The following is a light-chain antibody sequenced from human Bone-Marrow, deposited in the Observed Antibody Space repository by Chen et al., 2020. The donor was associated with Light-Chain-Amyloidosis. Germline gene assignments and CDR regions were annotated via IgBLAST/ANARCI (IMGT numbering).Light chain of an antibody. CDR1: RSTIGAGYN. CDR2: GNS. CDR3: QSYDSSLGGSAWV. V-gene: IGLV1-40*01. Sequence: QSVLTQPPSVSGAPGQRVTLSCTGCRSTIGAGYNLHWYQQLPGTAPKLLIYGNSNRPSGVPDRFSGSKSGTSASLAIPGLQAEDEADYSCQSYDSSLGGSAWVFGGGTKLTVL. J-gene: IGLJ3*02.